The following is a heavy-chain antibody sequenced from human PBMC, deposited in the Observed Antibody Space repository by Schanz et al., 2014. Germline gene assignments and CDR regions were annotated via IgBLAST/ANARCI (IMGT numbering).Heavy chain of an antibody. Sequence: EVQLVESGGGLVQPGGSLRLSCAASGFNFSSYAMSWIRQAPGKGLEWISAISGSGVSTHYADSVKGRFTISRDNAKNSLYLQMNSLRAEDTAVYYCAKHVRSLTGNDYWGQGTLVTVSS. D-gene: IGHD3-9*01. V-gene: IGHV3-23*04. CDR3: AKHVRSLTGNDY. CDR2: ISGSGVST. J-gene: IGHJ4*02. CDR1: GFNFSSYA.